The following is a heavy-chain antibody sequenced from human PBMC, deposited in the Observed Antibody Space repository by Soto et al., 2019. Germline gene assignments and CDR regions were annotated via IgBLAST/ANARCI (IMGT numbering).Heavy chain of an antibody. D-gene: IGHD2-21*02. Sequence: GGSLRLSCAASGFTFSSYAMSWVRQAPGKGLEWVSAISGSGGSTYYADSVKGRFTISRDNSKNTLYLQMNSLRAEDTAVYYCAKDKGSVTVSGGTYYYYGMDVWGQGTTVTVSS. CDR2: ISGSGGST. V-gene: IGHV3-23*01. CDR1: GFTFSSYA. CDR3: AKDKGSVTVSGGTYYYYGMDV. J-gene: IGHJ6*02.